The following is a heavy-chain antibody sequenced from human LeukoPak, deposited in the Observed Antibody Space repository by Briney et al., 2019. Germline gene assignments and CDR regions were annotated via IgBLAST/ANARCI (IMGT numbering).Heavy chain of an antibody. D-gene: IGHD4-17*01. Sequence: ASVRVSSKSSGFTFTVYYMHWVRQAPGQGLEWLGWINLNSGGTNFAQNFQGWVTMTRDTSTSTAYMELSRLRSGDTAVYYCARDRATVNTPFFDYWGQGTLVTVPS. CDR3: ARDRATVNTPFFDY. J-gene: IGHJ4*02. CDR2: INLNSGGT. V-gene: IGHV1-2*04. CDR1: GFTFTVYY.